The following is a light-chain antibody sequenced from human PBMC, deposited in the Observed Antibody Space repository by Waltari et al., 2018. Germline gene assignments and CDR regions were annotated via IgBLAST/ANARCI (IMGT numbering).Light chain of an antibody. CDR3: FSYAGSNSFD. CDR2: DVS. V-gene: IGLV2-23*02. Sequence: QSALTQPASVSGSPGQSITVSCTGTSNDIGSYNFVSWYQQHPGRAPKLMIYDVSERPLGVSNRFSGSKSGNTASLTISGLQAEDEADYYCFSYAGSNSFDFSGGTKLTVL. J-gene: IGLJ2*01. CDR1: SNDIGSYNF.